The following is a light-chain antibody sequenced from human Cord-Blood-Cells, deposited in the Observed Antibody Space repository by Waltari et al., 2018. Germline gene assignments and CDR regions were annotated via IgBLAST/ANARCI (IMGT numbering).Light chain of an antibody. Sequence: QSALTQTASVSGSPGQSITIPCTGTSSHVGGYNYVSWYQQHPGKAPKLMIYDVSNRPSGVSNRFSGSKSGNTASLTISGLQAEDEADYYCSSYTSSSTVVFGGGTKLTVL. CDR2: DVS. CDR1: SSHVGGYNY. J-gene: IGLJ2*01. V-gene: IGLV2-14*01. CDR3: SSYTSSSTVV.